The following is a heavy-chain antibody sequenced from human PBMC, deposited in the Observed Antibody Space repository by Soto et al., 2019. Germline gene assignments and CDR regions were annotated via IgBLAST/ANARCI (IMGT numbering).Heavy chain of an antibody. CDR1: GGTFSSYA. Sequence: GASVKVSCKASGGTFSSYAISWVRQAPGQGLEWMGGIIPIFGTANYAQKFQGRVTITADKSTSTAYMELSSLRSEDAAVYYCAIGLGSSWYKGEDAFDIWGQGTMVT. V-gene: IGHV1-69*06. CDR2: IIPIFGTA. J-gene: IGHJ3*02. CDR3: AIGLGSSWYKGEDAFDI. D-gene: IGHD6-13*01.